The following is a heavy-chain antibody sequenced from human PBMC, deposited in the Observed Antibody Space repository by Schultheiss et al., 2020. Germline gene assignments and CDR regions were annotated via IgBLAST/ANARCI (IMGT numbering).Heavy chain of an antibody. CDR3: ARDLELTGVDY. V-gene: IGHV3-30*03. J-gene: IGHJ4*02. CDR1: GFTFSDYY. Sequence: GGSLRLSCAASGFTFSDYYMSWIRQAPGKGLEWVALISYDGGDKHSADSVKGRFTISRDNSKNTLYLQMNSLRAEDTAVYYCARDLELTGVDYWGQGTLVTVSS. D-gene: IGHD7-27*01. CDR2: ISYDGGDK.